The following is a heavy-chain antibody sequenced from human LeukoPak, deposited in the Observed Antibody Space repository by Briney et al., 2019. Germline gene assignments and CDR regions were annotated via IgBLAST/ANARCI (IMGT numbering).Heavy chain of an antibody. D-gene: IGHD2-2*01. V-gene: IGHV4-38-2*01. CDR1: GYSISSGYY. J-gene: IGHJ5*02. Sequence: SETLSLTCAVSGYSISSGYYWGWIRQPPGNGLEWIGSIYHSGSTYYNPSLKSRVTVSVDTSKNQFSLKLSSVTAADTAVYYCARVVVVPAAMSYNWFDPWGQGTLVTVSS. CDR3: ARVVVVPAAMSYNWFDP. CDR2: IYHSGST.